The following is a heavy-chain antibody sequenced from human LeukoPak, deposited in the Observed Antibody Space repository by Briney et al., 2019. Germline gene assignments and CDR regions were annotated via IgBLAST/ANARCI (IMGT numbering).Heavy chain of an antibody. CDR3: ARSGVTALSWVDP. CDR2: IYHSGST. D-gene: IGHD2-21*02. Sequence: PSGTLSLTCAVSGDSISSSNWWTWVRQPPGKGLEWIGEIYHSGSTNYNPSLKSRITISVDTSKNQFSLKLSSVTAADTAVYYCARSGVTALSWVDPWGQGTLVTVSS. V-gene: IGHV4-4*02. CDR1: GDSISSSNW. J-gene: IGHJ5*02.